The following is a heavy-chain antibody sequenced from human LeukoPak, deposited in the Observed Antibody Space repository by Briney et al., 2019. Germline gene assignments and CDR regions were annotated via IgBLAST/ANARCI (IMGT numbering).Heavy chain of an antibody. CDR1: GVSVTSSY. Sequence: PGGSLRLSCAASGVSVTSSYMTWVRQAPGKGLEWVSVIYTGGGTYYADSVKGRFTISRDNAKNSLYLQMNSLRAEDTAVYYCAREERGYHLILRKDQYYYMDVWGKGTTVTVSS. CDR2: IYTGGGT. CDR3: AREERGYHLILRKDQYYYMDV. D-gene: IGHD5-12*01. J-gene: IGHJ6*03. V-gene: IGHV3-66*01.